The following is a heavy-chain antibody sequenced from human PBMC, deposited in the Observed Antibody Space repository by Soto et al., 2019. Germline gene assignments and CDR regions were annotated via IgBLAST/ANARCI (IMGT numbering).Heavy chain of an antibody. J-gene: IGHJ6*02. CDR2: ISGSGGST. Sequence: PGGSMRLSCAASGVTFSSYAMSWVRQAPGKGLEWVSAISGSGGSTYYADSVKGRFTISRDNSKNTLYLQMNSLRAEDTAVYYCAKDVESPHPLFGVVPDVWGQGTTVTVSS. D-gene: IGHD3-3*01. V-gene: IGHV3-23*01. CDR3: AKDVESPHPLFGVVPDV. CDR1: GVTFSSYA.